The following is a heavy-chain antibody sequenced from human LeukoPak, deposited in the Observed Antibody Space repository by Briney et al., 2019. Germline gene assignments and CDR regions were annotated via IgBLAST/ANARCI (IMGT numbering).Heavy chain of an antibody. Sequence: GGSLRLSCAASGFTFDDHGMTWVRQAPGKGLEWLSGINWNGGSTGYADSVKGRFTISRDNAKNSLYLQMNSLRAEDTALYYCARTRELLRDYYYYYMDVWGKGTTVTVSS. CDR2: INWNGGST. V-gene: IGHV3-20*04. D-gene: IGHD1-26*01. CDR1: GFTFDDHG. J-gene: IGHJ6*03. CDR3: ARTRELLRDYYYYYMDV.